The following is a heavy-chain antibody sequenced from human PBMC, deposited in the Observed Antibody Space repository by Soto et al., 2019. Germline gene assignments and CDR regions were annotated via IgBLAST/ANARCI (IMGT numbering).Heavy chain of an antibody. CDR2: IKHDTSEA. J-gene: IGHJ4*02. D-gene: IGHD3-16*02. CDR1: GFKFSDYW. V-gene: IGHV3-7*03. CDR3: ARDGLLFSGPYRPSRFDY. Sequence: DVQLVESGGGLVQPGRSPRLSCAASGFKFSDYWMSWVRQAPGKGLEWVGNIKHDTSEAHYADSVKGRFTITRDNIKNFLFLQMTGLRSDDTASYYCARDGLLFSGPYRPSRFDYWGLGTLVTVSS.